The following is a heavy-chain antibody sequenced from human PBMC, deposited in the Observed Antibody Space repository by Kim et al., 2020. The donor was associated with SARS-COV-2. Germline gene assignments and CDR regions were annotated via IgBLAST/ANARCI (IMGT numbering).Heavy chain of an antibody. CDR2: ISYDGSNK. Sequence: GGSLRLSCAASGFTFSSYAMHWVRQAPGKGLEWVAVISYDGSNKYYADSVRGRFTISRDNSKNTLYLQMNSLRAEDTAVYYCARDRSGSYSFWFDPWGQGTLVTVSS. J-gene: IGHJ5*02. V-gene: IGHV3-30*04. D-gene: IGHD1-26*01. CDR1: GFTFSSYA. CDR3: ARDRSGSYSFWFDP.